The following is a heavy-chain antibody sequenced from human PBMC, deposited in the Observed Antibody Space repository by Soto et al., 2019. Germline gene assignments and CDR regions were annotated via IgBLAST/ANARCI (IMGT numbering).Heavy chain of an antibody. CDR2: IYYSGST. D-gene: IGHD2-2*01. Sequence: PSGTLSLTGTGSGSSISSHYWSWIRQPPGKGLEWIGYIYYSGSTNYNPSLKSRVTVSVDTSKNQFSLKLSSVTAADTAVYYCARAHSLDVPREYYWFDPWGQGTLVTVSS. CDR3: ARAHSLDVPREYYWFDP. CDR1: GSSISSHY. J-gene: IGHJ5*02. V-gene: IGHV4-59*11.